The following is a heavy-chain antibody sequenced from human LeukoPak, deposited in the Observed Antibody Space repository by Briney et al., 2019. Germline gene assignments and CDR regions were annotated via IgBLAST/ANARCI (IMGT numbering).Heavy chain of an antibody. CDR3: ARDSAVAGFFLDY. CDR1: GFTFSSCG. J-gene: IGHJ4*02. D-gene: IGHD6-19*01. Sequence: QPGGSLRLSCAASGFTFSSCGMHWIRQAPGKGLDWVAVIWYDGSNKYYADSVKGRFTISRDNSKNTLYLQMNSLRAEDTAVYYCARDSAVAGFFLDYWGQGTLVTVSS. CDR2: IWYDGSNK. V-gene: IGHV3-33*01.